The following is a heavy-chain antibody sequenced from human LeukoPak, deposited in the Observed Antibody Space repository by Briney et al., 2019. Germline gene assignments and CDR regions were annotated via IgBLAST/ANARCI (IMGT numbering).Heavy chain of an antibody. CDR3: AREGYYRPAAIDY. D-gene: IGHD2-2*01. J-gene: IGHJ4*02. CDR1: SGSISSSSYY. V-gene: IGHV4-39*07. CDR2: IYYGGTT. Sequence: SETLSLTCTVSSGSISSSSYYWGWIRQPPGKGLEWIGNIYYGGTTYYNPSLKSRVTISVDTSKNQFSLRLSSVTAADTAVYYCAREGYYRPAAIDYWGQGTLVTVSS.